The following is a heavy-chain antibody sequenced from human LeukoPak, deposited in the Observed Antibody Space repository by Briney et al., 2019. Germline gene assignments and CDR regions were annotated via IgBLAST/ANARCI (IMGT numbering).Heavy chain of an antibody. D-gene: IGHD6-19*01. V-gene: IGHV3-30*18. CDR1: GFTFSSYG. Sequence: GSLRLSCAASGFTFSSYGMHWVRQAPGKGLEWVAVISYDGSNKYYADSVKGRFTISRDNSKNTLYLQMNSLRAEDTAVYYCAKFYRGAVAADYWGQGTLVTVSS. CDR3: AKFYRGAVAADY. J-gene: IGHJ4*02. CDR2: ISYDGSNK.